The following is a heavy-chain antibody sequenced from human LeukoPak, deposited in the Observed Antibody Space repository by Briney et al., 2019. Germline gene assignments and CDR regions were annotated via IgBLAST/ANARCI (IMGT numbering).Heavy chain of an antibody. D-gene: IGHD6-6*01. Sequence: GSLRLSCAASGFSFSSYAMSWVRPAPGKGLEWVSSFGGSGGATDYGDSVKGRFTISRDNYKSTLYLQMNSLRVEDTAVYYCAKGYTSSTSSVAYFNYWGQGTLVTVSS. CDR1: GFSFSSYA. CDR3: AKGYTSSTSSVAYFNY. CDR2: FGGSGGAT. V-gene: IGHV3-23*01. J-gene: IGHJ4*02.